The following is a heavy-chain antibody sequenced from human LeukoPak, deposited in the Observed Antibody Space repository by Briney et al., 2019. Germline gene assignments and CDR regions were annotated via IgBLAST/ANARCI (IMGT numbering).Heavy chain of an antibody. CDR1: GFTFDDYA. V-gene: IGHV3-9*01. Sequence: PGGSLRHSCAASGFTFDDYAMHWVRHAPGKGLEWVSGISWNSGSIGYADSVKGRFTISRDNAKNSLYLQMNSLRAEDTALYYCAKDIAPYSGSYHLDYWGQGTLVTVSS. J-gene: IGHJ4*02. CDR2: ISWNSGSI. CDR3: AKDIAPYSGSYHLDY. D-gene: IGHD1-26*01.